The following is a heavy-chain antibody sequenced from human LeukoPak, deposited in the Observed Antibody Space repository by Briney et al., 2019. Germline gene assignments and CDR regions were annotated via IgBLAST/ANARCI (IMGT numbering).Heavy chain of an antibody. V-gene: IGHV3-30*03. Sequence: GGSLRLSCAGSEFTFSSYGMHWVRQAPGKGLEWVAVISYDGSNKYYADSVKGRFTISRDNSKNTLYLQMNSLRAEDTAVYYCARDFWFGELRYYFDYWGQGTLVTVSS. CDR2: ISYDGSNK. J-gene: IGHJ4*02. D-gene: IGHD3-10*01. CDR1: EFTFSSYG. CDR3: ARDFWFGELRYYFDY.